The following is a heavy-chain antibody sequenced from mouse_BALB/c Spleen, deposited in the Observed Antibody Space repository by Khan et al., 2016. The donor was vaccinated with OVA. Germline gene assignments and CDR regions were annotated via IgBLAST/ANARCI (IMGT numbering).Heavy chain of an antibody. CDR1: GYTFTDYI. J-gene: IGHJ3*01. CDR3: ARGGYSALAY. V-gene: IGHV1-77*01. Sequence: VQLQESGPELVRPGASVKMSCKASGYTFTDYILHWVKQTTGQGLEWIGDISPGSGSTYYNEKFKGKATLTADKSSNTAYMQLSSLTSEDSAVYFCARGGYSALAYWGQGTLVTVSA. CDR2: ISPGSGST. D-gene: IGHD2-14*01.